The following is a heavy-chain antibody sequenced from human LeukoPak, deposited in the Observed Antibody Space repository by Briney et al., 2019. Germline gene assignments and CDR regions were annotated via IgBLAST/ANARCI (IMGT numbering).Heavy chain of an antibody. V-gene: IGHV3-11*01. CDR1: GFTFSDYY. Sequence: TSGGSLRLSCAASGFTFSDYYMSWIRQAPGKGLEWVSYISSSGSTIYYADSVKGRFTISRDNAKNSLYLQMNSLRAEDTAVYYCANLPEIQLWLMGFDYWGQGTLVTVSS. J-gene: IGHJ4*02. CDR3: ANLPEIQLWLMGFDY. CDR2: ISSSGSTI. D-gene: IGHD5-18*01.